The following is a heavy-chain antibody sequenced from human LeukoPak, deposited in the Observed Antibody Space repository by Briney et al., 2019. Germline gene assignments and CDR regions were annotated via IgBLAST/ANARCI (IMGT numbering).Heavy chain of an antibody. V-gene: IGHV3-23*01. CDR2: VSGSGDST. CDR1: GFNFSSYA. Sequence: GGPLRLSCAASGFNFSSYAMIWVRQAPRKGLAGVAAVSGSGDSTYYADSVKGRFTISRDNSKNTLYLQMNSLRAEDTAVYYCAKRFTTVTYARSNWFDPWGQGTLVTVSS. CDR3: AKRFTTVTYARSNWFDP. J-gene: IGHJ5*02. D-gene: IGHD4-17*01.